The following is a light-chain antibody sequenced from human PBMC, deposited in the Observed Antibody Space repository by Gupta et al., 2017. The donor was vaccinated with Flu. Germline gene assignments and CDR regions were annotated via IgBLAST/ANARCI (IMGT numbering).Light chain of an antibody. J-gene: IGKJ1*01. CDR1: HGVSSY. V-gene: IGKV3D-20*01. CDR2: DSS. Sequence: PALVSLSPGERATLSSGASHGVSSYLAWYQQQPGRAPRLLIYDSSTRATGIPDRFSGSGSGTDFTLTISILEPEDFAVYYCQQYDGSPWTFGQGTKVEIK. CDR3: QQYDGSPWT.